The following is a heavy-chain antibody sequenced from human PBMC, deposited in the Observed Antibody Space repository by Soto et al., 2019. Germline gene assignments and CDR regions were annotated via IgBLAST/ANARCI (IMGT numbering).Heavy chain of an antibody. Sequence: EVQLVESGGDLVQPGRSLRLSCIGSGFTFGDHAMSWFRQAPGTGLEWVGFIRSKAYGGTTEYAASVKGRFTISRDDSNSIAYLQMNSLKTEDTAAYYCHYQLLTYYYGMDVWCQGTTVTFSS. D-gene: IGHD2-2*01. CDR2: IRSKAYGGTT. CDR1: GFTFGDHA. J-gene: IGHJ6*02. CDR3: HYQLLTYYYGMDV. V-gene: IGHV3-49*03.